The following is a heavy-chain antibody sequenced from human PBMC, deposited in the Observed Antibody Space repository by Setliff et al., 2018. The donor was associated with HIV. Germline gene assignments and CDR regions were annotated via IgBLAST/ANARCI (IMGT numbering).Heavy chain of an antibody. D-gene: IGHD6-6*01. Sequence: NPSETLSLTCTVSGGSISSGSYYWSWIRQPAGKGLEWIGRIYTSGSTIYNPSLKSRVTISVDTSKNQFSLKLSSVTAADTAVYYCARSRGRWQLVIYYWGQGTLVTV. CDR1: GGSISSGSYY. CDR2: IYTSGST. V-gene: IGHV4-61*02. CDR3: ARSRGRWQLVIYY. J-gene: IGHJ4*02.